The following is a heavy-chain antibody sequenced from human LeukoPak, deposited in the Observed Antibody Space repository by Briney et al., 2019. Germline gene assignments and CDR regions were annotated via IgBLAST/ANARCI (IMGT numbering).Heavy chain of an antibody. J-gene: IGHJ3*02. CDR2: IYYSGST. D-gene: IGHD1-14*01. V-gene: IGHV4-30-4*01. CDR1: GGSISSGDYY. Sequence: SETLSLTCTVSGGSISSGDYYWSWIRQPPGEGLEWIGYIYYSGSTYYNPSLKSRVTISVDTSKNQFSLKLSSVTAADTAVYYCARGGPTGAFDIWGQGTMVTVSS. CDR3: ARGGPTGAFDI.